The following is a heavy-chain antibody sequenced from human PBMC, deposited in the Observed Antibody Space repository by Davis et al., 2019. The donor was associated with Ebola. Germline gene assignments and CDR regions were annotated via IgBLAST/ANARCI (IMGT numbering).Heavy chain of an antibody. CDR2: LGLSADT. CDR3: AKDTSNIWFDI. V-gene: IGHV3-23*01. CDR1: GFVFSSYV. D-gene: IGHD1-26*01. J-gene: IGHJ3*02. Sequence: EGSLRLSCTASGFVFSSYVMSWVRRAPGKGLEWVSTLGLSADTYYADSVKGRFTISRDNSKNTLHLQMNSLRVEDTAIYYCAKDTSNIWFDIWGQGTMVTVSS.